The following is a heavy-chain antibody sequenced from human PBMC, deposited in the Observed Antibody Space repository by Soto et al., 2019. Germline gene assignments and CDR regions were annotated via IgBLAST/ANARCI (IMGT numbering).Heavy chain of an antibody. CDR2: IYYSGST. CDR1: GGSISSGDYY. V-gene: IGHV4-30-4*01. CDR3: ARDRFTCTNGVCYSNWFDP. Sequence: PSETLSLTCTVSGGSISSGDYYWSWIRRPPGKGLEWIWYIYYSGSTYYNPSLKSRVTISVDTSKHQFSLKLSSVPAADTAVYYCARDRFTCTNGVCYSNWFDPWGQGPLVTVSS. J-gene: IGHJ5*02. D-gene: IGHD2-8*01.